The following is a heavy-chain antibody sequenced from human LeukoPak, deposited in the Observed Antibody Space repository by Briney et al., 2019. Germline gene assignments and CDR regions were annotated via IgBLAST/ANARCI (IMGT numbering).Heavy chain of an antibody. J-gene: IGHJ4*02. V-gene: IGHV3-21*04. CDR1: GFTFSSFS. CDR3: ARVSSTGYAVSSGLYY. Sequence: PGGSLRLSCAASGFTFSSFSMSWVRQAPGKGLEWVSSISFNSMNIYYADSVKGRFTISRDDGQNSLYLEMNSLRAEDTAVYFCARVSSTGYAVSSGLYYWGQGVLVTVSS. D-gene: IGHD3-22*01. CDR2: ISFNSMNI.